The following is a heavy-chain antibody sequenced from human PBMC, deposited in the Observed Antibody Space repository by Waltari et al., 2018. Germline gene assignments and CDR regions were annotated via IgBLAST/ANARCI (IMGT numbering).Heavy chain of an antibody. V-gene: IGHV4-39*07. CDR1: GGSVSSPAYS. CDR2: IYYSVST. J-gene: IGHJ4*02. CDR3: ASHLWYRDLSRVAFDF. D-gene: IGHD3-10*01. Sequence: QLQLQESGPALVRPSETLSLSCTVSGGSVSSPAYSWSWVRQSPGKGLEWFETIYYSVSTSYNPSLKSRVTISIDTSKNQLSLELTSVTAADTAIYYCASHLWYRDLSRVAFDFWGQGTLVAVSS.